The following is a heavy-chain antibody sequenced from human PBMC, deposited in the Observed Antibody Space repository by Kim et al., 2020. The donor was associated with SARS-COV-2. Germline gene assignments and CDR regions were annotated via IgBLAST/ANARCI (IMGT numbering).Heavy chain of an antibody. Sequence: FTISRDNSKNTLYLQMNSLRAEDTAVYYCAKALRFLEWLSLYYYYYGMDVWGQGTTVTVSS. D-gene: IGHD3-3*01. V-gene: IGHV3-30*02. J-gene: IGHJ6*02. CDR3: AKALRFLEWLSLYYYYYGMDV.